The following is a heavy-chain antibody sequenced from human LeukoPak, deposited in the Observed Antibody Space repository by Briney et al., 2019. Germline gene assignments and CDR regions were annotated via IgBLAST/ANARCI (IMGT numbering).Heavy chain of an antibody. D-gene: IGHD4-17*01. CDR2: IYHSGST. CDR3: ASSDGDLSFDY. CDR1: GYSISSGYY. Sequence: PSETLSLTCTVSGYSISSGYYWGWIRQPPGKGLEWIGSIYHSGSTYYNPSLKRRVTISVDTSKNQFSLKLSSVTAADTAVYYCASSDGDLSFDYWGQGTLVTVSS. J-gene: IGHJ4*02. V-gene: IGHV4-38-2*02.